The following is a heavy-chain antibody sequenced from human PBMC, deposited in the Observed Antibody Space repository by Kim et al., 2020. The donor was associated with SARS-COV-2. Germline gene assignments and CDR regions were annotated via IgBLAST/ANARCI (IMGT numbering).Heavy chain of an antibody. CDR2: IKQDGSEK. CDR1: GFTFSSYW. J-gene: IGHJ1*01. D-gene: IGHD4-17*01. V-gene: IGHV3-7*03. CDR3: ARHPESYGVKGLLMDFQH. Sequence: GGSLRLSCAASGFTFSSYWMSWVRQAPGKGLEWVANIKQDGSEKYYVDSVKGRFTISRDNAKNSLYLQMNSLRAEDTAVYYCARHPESYGVKGLLMDFQHWGQGTLVTVSS.